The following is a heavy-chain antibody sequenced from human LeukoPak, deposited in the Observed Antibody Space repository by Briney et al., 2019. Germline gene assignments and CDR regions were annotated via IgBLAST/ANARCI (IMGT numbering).Heavy chain of an antibody. CDR3: AGIRGYSYAYPDAFDI. V-gene: IGHV4-39*01. J-gene: IGHJ3*02. D-gene: IGHD5-18*01. Sequence: SETLSLTCTVSGGSISSSSYYWGWIRQPPGKGLEWIGSIYYSGSTYYNPSLKSRVTISVDTSKNQFSLKLSSVTAADTAVYYCAGIRGYSYAYPDAFDIWGQGTMVTVSS. CDR2: IYYSGST. CDR1: GGSISSSSYY.